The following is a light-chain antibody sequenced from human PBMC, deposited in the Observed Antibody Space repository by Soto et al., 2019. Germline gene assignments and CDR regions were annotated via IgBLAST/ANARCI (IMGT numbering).Light chain of an antibody. V-gene: IGKV1-8*01. CDR3: QQYYSYRT. CDR2: AAS. J-gene: IGKJ1*01. Sequence: AIRMTQSPSSFSASTGDRVTITCRASQGISSYLAWYQQKPGKAPKLLIYAASTLQSGVPSRFSGGGSGTDFTLTISCLQSEDFATYYCQQYYSYRTFGQGTKVEIK. CDR1: QGISSY.